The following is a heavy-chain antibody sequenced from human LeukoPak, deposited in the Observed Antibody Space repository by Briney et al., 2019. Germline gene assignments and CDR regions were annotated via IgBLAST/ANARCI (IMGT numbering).Heavy chain of an antibody. J-gene: IGHJ4*02. D-gene: IGHD4-17*01. CDR2: IKQEGSEK. Sequence: GGSLRLSCAASGFTFSSYWMSWVRQAPGKGLEWVANIKQEGSEKYYVDSVKGRFTISRDNAKYSLYLQMNGLRAEDTAVYYCARDKSYGDSSDYWGQGTLVTVSS. CDR3: ARDKSYGDSSDY. V-gene: IGHV3-7*01. CDR1: GFTFSSYW.